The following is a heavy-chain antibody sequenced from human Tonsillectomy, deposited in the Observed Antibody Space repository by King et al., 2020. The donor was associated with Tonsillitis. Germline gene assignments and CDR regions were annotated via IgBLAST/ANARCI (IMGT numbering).Heavy chain of an antibody. Sequence: VQLVESGGGLVKPGGSLRLSCAASGFTFSNAWMSWVRQAPGKGLEWVGRIKSKTDGGTTDYAAPGKGRFNISRDDSKTTLYLQMNSLKTEDTAVYYCTTEAVDTAMVPGGFDYWGQGTLVTVSS. CDR1: GFTFSNAW. D-gene: IGHD5-18*01. CDR3: TTEAVDTAMVPGGFDY. V-gene: IGHV3-15*01. J-gene: IGHJ4*02. CDR2: IKSKTDGGTT.